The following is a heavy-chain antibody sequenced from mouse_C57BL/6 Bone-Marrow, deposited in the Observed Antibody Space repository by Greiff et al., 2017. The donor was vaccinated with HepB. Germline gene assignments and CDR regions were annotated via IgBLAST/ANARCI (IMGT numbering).Heavy chain of an antibody. J-gene: IGHJ4*01. Sequence: QVQLKESGPGLVAPSQSLSITCTVSGFSLTSYGVDWVRQSPGKGLEWLGVIWGVGSTNYNSALKSRLSISKDNSKSQVFLKMNRLQTDDTAMYYCASDSGTGAMDDWGQGTSVTVSS. CDR3: ASDSGTGAMDD. CDR1: GFSLTSYG. V-gene: IGHV2-6*01. D-gene: IGHD4-1*01. CDR2: IWGVGST.